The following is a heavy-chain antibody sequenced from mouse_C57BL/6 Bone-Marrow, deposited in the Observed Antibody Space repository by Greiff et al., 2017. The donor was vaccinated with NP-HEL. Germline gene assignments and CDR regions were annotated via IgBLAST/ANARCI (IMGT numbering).Heavy chain of an antibody. CDR1: GFTFTDYY. Sequence: EVKLVESGGGLVQPGGSLSLSCAASGFTFTDYYMSWVRQPPGKALEWLGFIRNKANGYTTEYSESVKGRFTISRDNSQSILYLQMNALRAEDDATYYCARFPPMITWYFDVWGTGTTVTVSS. D-gene: IGHD2-4*01. J-gene: IGHJ1*03. CDR2: IRNKANGYTT. V-gene: IGHV7-3*01. CDR3: ARFPPMITWYFDV.